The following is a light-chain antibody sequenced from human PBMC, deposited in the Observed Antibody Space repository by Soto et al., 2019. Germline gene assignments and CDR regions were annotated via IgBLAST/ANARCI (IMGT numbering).Light chain of an antibody. CDR3: QQYNNWPPK. CDR2: GAS. CDR1: QSVSSN. Sequence: IVMTQSPATLSVSPGERATLSCRASQSVSSNLAWYQQKPGQAPRLLIYGASTRATGIPARFSGSGSGTEFTLTISSLQSEDFAVYHCQQYNNWPPKFGQGTKVEIK. V-gene: IGKV3-15*01. J-gene: IGKJ1*01.